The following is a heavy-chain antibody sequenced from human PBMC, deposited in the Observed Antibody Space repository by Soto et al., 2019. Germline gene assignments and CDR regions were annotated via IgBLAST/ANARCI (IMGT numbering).Heavy chain of an antibody. CDR3: ARDFGYTWKSHWFDP. CDR1: GFPFSSIG. Sequence: QAQLVESGGGVVQPGSSLRLSCAASGFPFSSIGMHWIRQAPGKGLEWVAFTWYDGRNNYYADSVKGRFTISRDNSNNTLYLQLHSLRAEDTAVYYCARDFGYTWKSHWFDPWGQGTLVTVSS. V-gene: IGHV3-33*01. J-gene: IGHJ5*02. CDR2: TWYDGRNN. D-gene: IGHD1-20*01.